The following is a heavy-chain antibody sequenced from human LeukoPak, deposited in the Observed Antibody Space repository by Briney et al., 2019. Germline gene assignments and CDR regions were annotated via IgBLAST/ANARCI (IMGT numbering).Heavy chain of an antibody. Sequence: PSETLSLTCTVSGGSISSYYWSWIRQPAGKGLEWIGRIYTSGSTNYNPSLKSRVTMSVDTSKNQFSLKLRSVTAADTAVYYCARISGSNWYNERGAFDVWGQGTMVTVSS. V-gene: IGHV4-4*07. CDR1: GGSISSYY. CDR2: IYTSGST. D-gene: IGHD6-13*01. CDR3: ARISGSNWYNERGAFDV. J-gene: IGHJ3*01.